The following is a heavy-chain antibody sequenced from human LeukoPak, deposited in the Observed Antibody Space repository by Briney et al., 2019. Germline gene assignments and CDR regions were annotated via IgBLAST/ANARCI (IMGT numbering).Heavy chain of an antibody. V-gene: IGHV3-30*02. J-gene: IGHJ4*02. CDR2: IWHDGRSI. D-gene: IGHD2-21*01. CDR1: GFSFSTHG. Sequence: GGSLRLSCVASGFSFSTHGMHWVRQAPGKGLEWVAVIWHDGRSIYNEDSVRGRFTISRDTSENTVYLQMNSLRAEDTAVYYCAKGFSTLWVNYFDDWGQGTPVTVSS. CDR3: AKGFSTLWVNYFDD.